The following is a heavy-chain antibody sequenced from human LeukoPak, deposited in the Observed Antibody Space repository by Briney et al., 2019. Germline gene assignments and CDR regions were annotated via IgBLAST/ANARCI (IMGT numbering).Heavy chain of an antibody. V-gene: IGHV3-23*01. CDR3: AKVFTDPLYYFDY. J-gene: IGHJ4*02. CDR2: ISGSGGST. Sequence: GGSLRLSCAASGFTFSSYAMSWVRQAPGKGLEWVSAISGSGGSTYYADPVKGRFTISRDNSKNTLYLQMNSLRAEDTAVYYCAKVFTDPLYYFDYWGQGTLVTVSS. CDR1: GFTFSSYA. D-gene: IGHD3-16*01.